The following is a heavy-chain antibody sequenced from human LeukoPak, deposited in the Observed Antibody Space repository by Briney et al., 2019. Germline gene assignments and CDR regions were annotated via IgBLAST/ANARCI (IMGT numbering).Heavy chain of an antibody. V-gene: IGHV4-59*12. J-gene: IGHJ4*02. CDR1: GGSISSYH. Sequence: SETLSLTCTVSGGSISSYHWSWIRQPPGKGLEWIGYIYYDGSTDYNPSLKSRVTISVDTSKNKFSLKLSSVTAADTAVYYCARGGHYDILTGYSGGHDYWGQGTLVTVSS. CDR3: ARGGHYDILTGYSGGHDY. D-gene: IGHD3-9*01. CDR2: IYYDGST.